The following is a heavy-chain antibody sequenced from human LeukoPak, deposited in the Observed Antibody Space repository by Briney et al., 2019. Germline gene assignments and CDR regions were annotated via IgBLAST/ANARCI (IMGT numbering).Heavy chain of an antibody. Sequence: GGSLRLSCAASGFTFSNAWLSWVRQAPGRGVEGLGRIKSKTDGGTTDYTAPVKGRFSISRDDSKNTLYLQMNSLKTEDTAVYYCTTGPFDYYGSASYLANGMDVWGQGTTVTVSS. D-gene: IGHD3-10*01. CDR1: GFTFSNAW. J-gene: IGHJ6*02. CDR2: IKSKTDGGTT. CDR3: TTGPFDYYGSASYLANGMDV. V-gene: IGHV3-15*01.